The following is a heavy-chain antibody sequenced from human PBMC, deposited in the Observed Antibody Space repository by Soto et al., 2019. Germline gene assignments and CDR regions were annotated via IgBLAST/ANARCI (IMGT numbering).Heavy chain of an antibody. D-gene: IGHD3-10*01. J-gene: IGHJ3*02. V-gene: IGHV1-46*01. CDR1: GYTFTSYY. CDR3: ASAIVGFGEEAAFDI. Sequence: QVQLVQSGAEVKKPGASVKVSCKASGYTFTSYYMHWVRQAPGQGLEWMGIINPSGGSTSYAQKFLGRVTMTRDKSTSTGYMELSRLRSGDTAVYCCASAIVGFGEEAAFDIWGQGAMVTVSS. CDR2: INPSGGST.